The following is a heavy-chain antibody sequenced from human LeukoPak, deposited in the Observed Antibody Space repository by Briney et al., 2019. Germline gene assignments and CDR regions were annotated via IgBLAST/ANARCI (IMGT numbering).Heavy chain of an antibody. CDR3: AVGDYYYDTRFDY. CDR2: INAGNGNT. J-gene: IGHJ4*02. V-gene: IGHV1-3*03. CDR1: GYTFTSYA. Sequence: ASVKVSCKASGYTFTSYAMHWVRQAPGQRLEWMGWINAGNGNTKYSQELQGRVTITRDTSASTAYMDLNSLRSEDMAVYYCAVGDYYYDTRFDYWGQGTLVTVSS. D-gene: IGHD3-22*01.